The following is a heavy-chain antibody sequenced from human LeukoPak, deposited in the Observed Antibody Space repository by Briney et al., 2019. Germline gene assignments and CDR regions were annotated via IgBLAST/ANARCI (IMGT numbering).Heavy chain of an antibody. CDR1: GGSLSSGDYY. CDR2: IYHSGST. CDR3: ATGGNWVDP. J-gene: IGHJ5*02. D-gene: IGHD3-10*01. Sequence: SETLSLTCTVSGGSLSSGDYYWGWLRQPPGTGLEWIGRIYHSGSTYYNPSLKSRVTISVDTSKNQFSLKLSSVTAADTAVYYCATGGNWVDPWGQGTLVTVSS. V-gene: IGHV4-39*07.